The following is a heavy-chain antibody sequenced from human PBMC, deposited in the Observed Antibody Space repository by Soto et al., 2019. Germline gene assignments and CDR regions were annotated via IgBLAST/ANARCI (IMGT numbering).Heavy chain of an antibody. Sequence: EVQLLESGGGLVQPGGSLRLSCAASGFTFSSYAMSWVRQAPGKGLEWVSAISGSGGSTYYADSVKGRFTISRDNSKNTLYLQMNSLRAEDTAVYYCAKSYVLRFLEWLSPSLDGSYYFDYWGQGTLVTVSS. J-gene: IGHJ4*02. CDR2: ISGSGGST. CDR1: GFTFSSYA. CDR3: AKSYVLRFLEWLSPSLDGSYYFDY. D-gene: IGHD3-3*01. V-gene: IGHV3-23*01.